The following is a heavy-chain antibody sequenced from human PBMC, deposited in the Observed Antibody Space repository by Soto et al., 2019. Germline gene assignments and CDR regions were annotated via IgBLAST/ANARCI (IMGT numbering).Heavy chain of an antibody. Sequence: SSETLSLTCTVSGGSISSSSYYWGWIRQPPGKGLEWIGSFFYTGSTYYNPSLKSRLTISVDTSKNQFSLKLSSVTAADTAVYYCARHESPYSDFWSAVSTHRSHPYYLAYWGQGTLVTVSS. D-gene: IGHD3-3*01. CDR2: FFYTGST. CDR3: ARHESPYSDFWSAVSTHRSHPYYLAY. CDR1: GGSISSSSYY. V-gene: IGHV4-39*01. J-gene: IGHJ4*02.